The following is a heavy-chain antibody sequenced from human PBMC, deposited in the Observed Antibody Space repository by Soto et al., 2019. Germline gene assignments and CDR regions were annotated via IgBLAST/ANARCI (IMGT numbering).Heavy chain of an antibody. J-gene: IGHJ6*03. V-gene: IGHV4-34*01. D-gene: IGHD6-13*01. CDR2: INHSGST. CDR3: ARGRRQQLVRFNYYYYFYMDV. Sequence: SETLSLTCAVYGGSFSGYYWSWIRQPTGKGLEWIGEINHSGSTNYNPSLKSRVTISVDTSKNQFSLKLRSVTAADTAVYYCARGRRQQLVRFNYYYYFYMDVWGKGTTVTVSS. CDR1: GGSFSGYY.